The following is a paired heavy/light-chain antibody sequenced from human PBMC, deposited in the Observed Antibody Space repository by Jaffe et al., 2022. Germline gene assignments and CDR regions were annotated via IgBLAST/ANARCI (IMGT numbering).Light chain of an antibody. V-gene: IGKV3-20*01. CDR1: QSVSSNN. J-gene: IGKJ2*01. CDR3: QQYTTSSLYT. Sequence: ETVLTQSPGTLSLSPGERATLSCRASQSVSSNNLAWYQHKPGQAPRLLIYGASSRATGIPDRFSGSGSGTDFTLTISRLEPEDFAVYYCQQYTTSSLYTFGQGTKLEIK. CDR2: GAS.
Heavy chain of an antibody. Sequence: EVQLLESGGGLVQPGGSLRLSCAASGITFSSYAMGWVRQAPGQGLEWVSTISESGTSTSYAASVKGRFTISRDNSRNTLYLQMTSLRLEDTAVYYCARRTTPTTRAFDFWGQGTLVIVSS. CDR1: GITFSSYA. CDR2: ISESGTST. V-gene: IGHV3-23*01. J-gene: IGHJ4*02. CDR3: ARRTTPTTRAFDF. D-gene: IGHD1-1*01.